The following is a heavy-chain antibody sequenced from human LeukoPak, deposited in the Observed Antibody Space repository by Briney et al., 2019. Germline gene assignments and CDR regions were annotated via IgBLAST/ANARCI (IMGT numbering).Heavy chain of an antibody. CDR1: GFTFSSYG. J-gene: IGHJ4*02. CDR3: AKDRGSRYYFDY. CDR2: ISYDGSNK. V-gene: IGHV3-30*18. Sequence: PGRSLRLSFAASGFTFSSYGMHWVRQAPGKGFEWVAVISYDGSNKYYADSVKGRFTISRDNSKSTLYLQMNSLRAEDTAVYYCAKDRGSRYYFDYWGQGTLVTVSS.